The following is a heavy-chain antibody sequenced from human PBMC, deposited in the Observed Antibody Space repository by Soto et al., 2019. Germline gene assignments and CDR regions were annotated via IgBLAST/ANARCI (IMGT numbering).Heavy chain of an antibody. J-gene: IGHJ6*02. D-gene: IGHD2-15*01. CDR2: IIPILGIA. CDR1: GGTFSSYT. CDR3: AREPYCSGGSCDDYYGMDV. Sequence: QVQLVQSGAEVKKPGSSVKVSCKASGGTFSSYTISWVRQAPGQGREWLGRIIPILGIANYAQKFQGRVTITADKSTSTAYMERSSLTAEETAVYYGAREPYCSGGSCDDYYGMDVWGQGTTVTVSS. V-gene: IGHV1-69*08.